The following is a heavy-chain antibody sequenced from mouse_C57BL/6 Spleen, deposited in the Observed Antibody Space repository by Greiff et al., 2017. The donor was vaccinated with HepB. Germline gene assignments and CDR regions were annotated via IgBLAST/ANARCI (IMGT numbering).Heavy chain of an antibody. CDR2: IDPSDSET. J-gene: IGHJ1*03. V-gene: IGHV1-52*01. CDR1: GYTFTSYW. D-gene: IGHD2-3*01. CDR3: ARGGDGYYRYIDD. Sequence: QVQLLQSGAELVRPGSSVKLSCKASGYTFTSYWMHWVQQKPIQGLEWFGNIDPSDSETHYNQEFKDKATLTVDKSSSTAYMQLSSLTSEDSAVYYCARGGDGYYRYIDDWGTGTTVTVSS.